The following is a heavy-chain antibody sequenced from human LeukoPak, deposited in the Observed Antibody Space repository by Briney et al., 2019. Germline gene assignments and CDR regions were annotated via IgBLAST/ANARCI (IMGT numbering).Heavy chain of an antibody. V-gene: IGHV3-7*01. Sequence: PGGSLRLSCAASGFRFTSWMSWVRQAPGKGLEWVANIKTDGSEKYYVDSVKGRFTVSRDNAVNSLFLQMDSLRVEDTGVYYCERDINPKYNNGDPWGQGTLVTVSS. CDR3: ERDINPKYNNGDP. CDR1: GFRFTSW. D-gene: IGHD1-1*01. J-gene: IGHJ5*02. CDR2: IKTDGSEK.